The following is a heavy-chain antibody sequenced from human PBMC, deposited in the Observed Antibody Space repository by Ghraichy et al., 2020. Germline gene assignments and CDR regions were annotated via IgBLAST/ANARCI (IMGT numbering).Heavy chain of an antibody. Sequence: LSLTCAASGFTFSGYWMSWVRQAPGKGLEWVASIKQDGSEEHYVDSVKGRFTISRDNAKNLLSLQMNSLRAEDTAVYYCAKNIVAAGKYYYYYYGMDVWGQGTTVTVSS. V-gene: IGHV3-7*01. CDR1: GFTFSGYW. D-gene: IGHD6-25*01. CDR2: IKQDGSEE. J-gene: IGHJ6*02. CDR3: AKNIVAAGKYYYYYYGMDV.